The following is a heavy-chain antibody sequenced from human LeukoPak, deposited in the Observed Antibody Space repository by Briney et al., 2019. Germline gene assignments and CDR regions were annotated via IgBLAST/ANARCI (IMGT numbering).Heavy chain of an antibody. D-gene: IGHD3-10*01. CDR2: IHYSGST. CDR1: GASISSYY. CDR3: ASIPAAIGFFGELYPFHY. J-gene: IGHJ4*02. V-gene: IGHV4-59*01. Sequence: SETLSLTCTVSGASISSYYWSWIRQPPGEGLEWIGYIHYSGSTNYNSSLKSRVTISLDTSKNQFSLKLRSVTAADTAVYYCASIPAAIGFFGELYPFHYWGQGTLVTVSS.